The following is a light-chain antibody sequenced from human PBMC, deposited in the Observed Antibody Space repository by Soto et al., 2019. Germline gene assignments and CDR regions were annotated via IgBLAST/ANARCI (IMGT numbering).Light chain of an antibody. CDR2: KAS. V-gene: IGKV1-5*03. J-gene: IGKJ1*01. CDR1: QSIISG. Sequence: DIHMTQSPSTLSASVGDRVTITCRASQSIISGLACYQQKPGQALKVLLYKASSLESGVTSRFRGSGLGKELTLTISSRQPDDFATSSCQQYTSYPWAFGQRSMV. CDR3: QQYTSYPWA.